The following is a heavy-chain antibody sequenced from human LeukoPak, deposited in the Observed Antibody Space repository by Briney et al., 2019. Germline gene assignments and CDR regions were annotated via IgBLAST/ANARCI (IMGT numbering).Heavy chain of an antibody. D-gene: IGHD3-3*01. CDR1: GYTFTGYY. Sequence: ASVKVSCKASGYTFTGYYMHWVRQAPGQGLEWMGWINPNSGGTIYAQKFQGRVTMTEDTSTDTAYMELSSLRSEDTAVYYCAFWSGGVFDYWGQGTLVTVSS. V-gene: IGHV1-2*02. J-gene: IGHJ4*02. CDR3: AFWSGGVFDY. CDR2: INPNSGGT.